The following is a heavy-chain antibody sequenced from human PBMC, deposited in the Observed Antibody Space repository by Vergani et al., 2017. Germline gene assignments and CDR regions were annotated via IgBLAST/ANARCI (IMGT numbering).Heavy chain of an antibody. D-gene: IGHD3-10*01. CDR1: GFTFSSYG. J-gene: IGHJ1*01. V-gene: IGHV3-30*18. CDR3: AKDRGGGTSLQH. CDR2: ISYDGSNK. Sequence: QVQLVESGGGVVQPGRSLRLSCAASGFTFSSYGMHWVRQAPGKGLEWVAVISYDGSNKYYADSVKGRFTISRDNSKNTLYLQMNSLRAEDTAVYYCAKDRGGGTSLQHWGLGTLVTVSS.